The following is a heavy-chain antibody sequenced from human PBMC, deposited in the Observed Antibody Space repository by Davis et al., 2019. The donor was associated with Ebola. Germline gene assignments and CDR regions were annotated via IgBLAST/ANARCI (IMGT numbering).Heavy chain of an antibody. CDR3: ARQLQKRGYSYGWYYYSMDV. CDR2: ISQSGST. D-gene: IGHD5-18*01. V-gene: IGHV4-4*02. Sequence: MPSETLSLTCAVSGDSISSSNWWSWVRQPPGKGLEWIGEISQSGSTNYNPSLKSRVTISVDKSKNQFSLKLSSVTAADTAVYYCARQLQKRGYSYGWYYYSMDVWGQGTTVTVSS. CDR1: GDSISSSNW. J-gene: IGHJ6*02.